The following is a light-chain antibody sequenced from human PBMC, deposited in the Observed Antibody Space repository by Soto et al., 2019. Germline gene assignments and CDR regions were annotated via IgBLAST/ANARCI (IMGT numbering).Light chain of an antibody. CDR2: AAS. CDR3: QQYYSYPPT. Sequence: AIRMTQSPSSLSASTGDRVTITCRASQGISSYLAWYQQKPGKAPKLLIYAASTLQSGVPSRFSGSGSGTDFTLTISCLQSEDFATYYCQQYYSYPPTFGPGTKVDIK. V-gene: IGKV1-8*01. CDR1: QGISSY. J-gene: IGKJ3*01.